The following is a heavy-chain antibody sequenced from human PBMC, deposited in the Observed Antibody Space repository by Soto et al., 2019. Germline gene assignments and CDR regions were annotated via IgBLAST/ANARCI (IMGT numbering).Heavy chain of an antibody. J-gene: IGHJ6*02. D-gene: IGHD2-21*02. V-gene: IGHV4-31*03. CDR3: ARDFICGGDCAGSGLYGMDV. Sequence: QVQLQESGPGLVKPSQTLSLTCTVSGGSISSGGYYWSWIRQHPGKGLEWIGYIYYSGSTYYNPSLNSRVTISVDTSKNQFSLKLISVTAADTAVYYCARDFICGGDCAGSGLYGMDVWGQGTTVTVSS. CDR1: GGSISSGGYY. CDR2: IYYSGST.